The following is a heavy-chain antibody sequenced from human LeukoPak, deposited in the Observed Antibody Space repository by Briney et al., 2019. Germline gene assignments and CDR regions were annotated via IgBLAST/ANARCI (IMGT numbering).Heavy chain of an antibody. J-gene: IGHJ4*02. Sequence: SQTLSLTCTVSGGSISSGDYYWSWIRQPPGKGLEWIGYIYYNGNTYYNPSLKSRVTMSLDTSKNQIFLKLSSVTAADTAVYYCARERSGSYPFDYWGREPWSPSPQ. CDR2: IYYNGNT. D-gene: IGHD1-26*01. V-gene: IGHV4-30-4*08. CDR3: ARERSGSYPFDY. CDR1: GGSISSGDYY.